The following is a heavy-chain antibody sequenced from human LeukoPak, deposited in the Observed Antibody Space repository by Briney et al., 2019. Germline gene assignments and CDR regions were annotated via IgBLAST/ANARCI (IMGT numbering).Heavy chain of an antibody. J-gene: IGHJ4*02. Sequence: VASVKVSCKASGYTFTGYYMHWVRQAPGQGLEWMGWINPNSGGTNYAQKFQGRVTMTRDTSISTAYMELSRLTSDDTAVYYCARGQYSNTHTSIWGQGTLVTVSS. CDR2: INPNSGGT. CDR3: ARGQYSNTHTSI. D-gene: IGHD5-12*01. V-gene: IGHV1-2*02. CDR1: GYTFTGYY.